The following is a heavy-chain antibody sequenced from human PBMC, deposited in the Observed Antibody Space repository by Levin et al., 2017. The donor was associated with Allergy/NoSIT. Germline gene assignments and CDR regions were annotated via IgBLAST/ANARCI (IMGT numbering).Heavy chain of an antibody. J-gene: IGHJ4*02. CDR1: GFTFRNSG. CDR2: IWYDGSNK. D-gene: IGHD3-10*01. CDR3: ARAAGSGVFTFGY. Sequence: LSLTCAASGFTFRNSGMHWVRQAPGKGLEWVAVIWYDGSNKYYADSVKGRFTISRDNSKNTLYLQMNSLRAEDTAVYYCARAAGSGVFTFGYWGQGTLGTVSS. V-gene: IGHV3-33*01.